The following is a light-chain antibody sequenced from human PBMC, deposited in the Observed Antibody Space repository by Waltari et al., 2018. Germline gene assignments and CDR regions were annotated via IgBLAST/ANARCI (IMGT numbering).Light chain of an antibody. Sequence: SYELTQPPSLSVSPGQTANITCSGDKLGGKFVSWYQQKAGQAPVLVILQDTKRPSGIPERFSGSNSGNTAALTISGTQTVDEVDYYCQAWVSSSVLFVFGPGTKVTVL. CDR3: QAWVSSSVLFV. V-gene: IGLV3-1*01. CDR2: QDT. CDR1: KLGGKF. J-gene: IGLJ1*01.